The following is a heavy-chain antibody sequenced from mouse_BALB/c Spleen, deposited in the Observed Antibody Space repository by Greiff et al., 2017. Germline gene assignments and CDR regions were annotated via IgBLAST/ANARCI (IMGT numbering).Heavy chain of an antibody. CDR1: GFTFSSYG. CDR3: ARGYYYGSSYKDYAMDY. Sequence: DVMLVESGGGLVQPGGSLKLSCAASGFTFSSYGMSWVRQTPDKRLELVATINSNGGSTYYPDSVKGRFTISRDNAKNTLYLQMSSLKSEDTAMYYCARGYYYGSSYKDYAMDYWGQGTSVTVSS. D-gene: IGHD1-1*01. CDR2: INSNGGST. V-gene: IGHV5-6-3*01. J-gene: IGHJ4*01.